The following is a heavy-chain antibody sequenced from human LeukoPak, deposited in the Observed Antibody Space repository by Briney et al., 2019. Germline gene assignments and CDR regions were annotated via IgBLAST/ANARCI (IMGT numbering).Heavy chain of an antibody. D-gene: IGHD6-13*01. Sequence: GGSLRLSCAGSGFTFSSFGMHWIRQAPGKGLEWVSYISSSSSTIYYADSVKGRFTISRDNAKNSLYLQMNSLRAEDTAVYYCARATGYSSSWYSEWGQGTLVTVSS. CDR1: GFTFSSFG. CDR3: ARATGYSSSWYSE. V-gene: IGHV3-48*01. CDR2: ISSSSSTI. J-gene: IGHJ4*02.